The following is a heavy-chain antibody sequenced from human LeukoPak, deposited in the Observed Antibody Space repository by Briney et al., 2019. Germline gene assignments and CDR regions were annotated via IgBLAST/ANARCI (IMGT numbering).Heavy chain of an antibody. CDR2: IYYSGST. V-gene: IGHV4-39*07. D-gene: IGHD3-22*01. CDR1: GGSISSSSYY. Sequence: PSETLSLTCTVSGGSISSSSYYWGWIRQPPGKGLEWIGSIYYSGSTYYNPSLKSRVTISVDTSKNQFSLKLSSVTAADTAVYYCASAVLYDTGENGFDYWGQGTLVTVSS. CDR3: ASAVLYDTGENGFDY. J-gene: IGHJ4*02.